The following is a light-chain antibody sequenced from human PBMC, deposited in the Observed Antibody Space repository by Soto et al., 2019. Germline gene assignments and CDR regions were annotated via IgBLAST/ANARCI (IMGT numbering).Light chain of an antibody. CDR1: SSNIGAGYD. CDR3: QSYDSSLSGYV. V-gene: IGLV1-40*01. CDR2: GNS. Sequence: QSVLTQPPSVSGAPGQRVTISCTGSSSNIGAGYDVHWYQQLPGTAPKLLIYGNSNRPSGVPDRFSGSKSGTSASLAITGLQAEDEADYYCQSYDSSLSGYVFGTATKFTVL. J-gene: IGLJ1*01.